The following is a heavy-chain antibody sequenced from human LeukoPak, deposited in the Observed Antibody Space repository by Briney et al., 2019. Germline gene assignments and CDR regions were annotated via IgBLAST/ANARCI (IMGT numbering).Heavy chain of an antibody. V-gene: IGHV1-69*05. CDR1: GGIFSSYA. CDR3: ARTAGAPRGYYYYCMDV. Sequence: AASVKVSCKASGGIFSSYAISWVRQAPGQGLEWMGGIIPIFGTANYAQKFQGRVTITTDESTSTAYMELSSLRSEDTAVYYCARTAGAPRGYYYYCMDVWGKGTTVTVSS. CDR2: IIPIFGTA. D-gene: IGHD1-26*01. J-gene: IGHJ6*03.